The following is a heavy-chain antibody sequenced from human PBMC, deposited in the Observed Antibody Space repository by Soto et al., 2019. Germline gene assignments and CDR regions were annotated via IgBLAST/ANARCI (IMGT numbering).Heavy chain of an antibody. CDR2: IYYSGST. J-gene: IGHJ5*02. CDR3: AARLDIVVVVAATPYNWFDP. Sequence: QLQLQESGPGLVKPSETLSLTCTVSGGSISSSSYYWGWIREPPGKGLEWIGSIYYSGSTYYNPSLKSRVTISVDPSKKQFSLKLSSVTAADTAVYYCAARLDIVVVVAATPYNWFDPWGQGTLVTVSS. D-gene: IGHD2-15*01. V-gene: IGHV4-39*01. CDR1: GGSISSSSYY.